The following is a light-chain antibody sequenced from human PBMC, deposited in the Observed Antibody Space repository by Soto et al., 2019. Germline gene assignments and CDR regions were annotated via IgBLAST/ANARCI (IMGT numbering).Light chain of an antibody. J-gene: IGLJ2*01. CDR3: SSDAGSNNYV. CDR2: EVS. CDR1: SSDVGGYNY. V-gene: IGLV2-8*01. Sequence: QSALTQPPSASGSPGQSVTISCTGTSSDVGGYNYVSWYQQHPGKAPKLMIYEVSKRPSGVPDRFSGSKSGNTASLTVSGLQAEDEADYYWSSDAGSNNYVFGGGTKLTVL.